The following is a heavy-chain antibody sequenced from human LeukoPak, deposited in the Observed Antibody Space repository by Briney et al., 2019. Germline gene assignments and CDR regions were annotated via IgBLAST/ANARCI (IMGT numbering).Heavy chain of an antibody. Sequence: GGSLRLSCAASGFTFSSYSMNWVRQAPGKGLEWVANIRQDGSEKYYVDSVKGRFTISRDNAKNSLYLQMNSLRAEDTAVYYCARDRWASDYWSQGTLVTVSS. CDR3: ARDRWASDY. V-gene: IGHV3-7*01. J-gene: IGHJ4*02. CDR2: IRQDGSEK. D-gene: IGHD4-23*01. CDR1: GFTFSSYS.